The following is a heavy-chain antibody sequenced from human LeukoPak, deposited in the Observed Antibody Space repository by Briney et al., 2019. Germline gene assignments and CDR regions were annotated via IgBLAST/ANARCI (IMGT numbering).Heavy chain of an antibody. CDR3: ASHPTIYYGSGSAIDY. D-gene: IGHD3-10*01. CDR1: GYTSTSYA. Sequence: ASVKVSCKASGYTSTSYAMNWVRQAPGQGVEWMGWINTNTGNPTYAQGFTGRFVFSLDTSVSTAYLQISSLKAEDTAVYYCASHPTIYYGSGSAIDYWGQGTLVTVSS. CDR2: INTNTGNP. J-gene: IGHJ4*02. V-gene: IGHV7-4-1*02.